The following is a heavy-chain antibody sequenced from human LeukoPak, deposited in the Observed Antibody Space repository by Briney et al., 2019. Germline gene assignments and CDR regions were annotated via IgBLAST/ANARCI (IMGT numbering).Heavy chain of an antibody. Sequence: GGSLRLSCAASGFTFSTYSMNWVRQAPGKGLEWVSSISSSYNYIYYADSVKGRFTISRDDSKNSLYLQMNSLRAEDTAVYYCARVYYDSSGYRDAFDIWGQGTMVTVSS. CDR3: ARVYYDSSGYRDAFDI. D-gene: IGHD3-22*01. J-gene: IGHJ3*02. CDR1: GFTFSTYS. V-gene: IGHV3-21*01. CDR2: ISSSYNYI.